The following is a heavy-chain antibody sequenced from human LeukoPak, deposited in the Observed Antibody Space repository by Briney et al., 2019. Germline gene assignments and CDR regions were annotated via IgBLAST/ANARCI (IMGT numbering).Heavy chain of an antibody. Sequence: SETLSLTCTVPGGSISSDYWSWIRQPPGKGLEWIGYIYDSGSTNYNPSLKSRVTISVDTSKNQFSLKLSSVTAADTAVYYCARGYSSGHFDYWGQGTLVTVSS. CDR2: IYDSGST. J-gene: IGHJ4*02. CDR1: GGSISSDY. D-gene: IGHD2-15*01. V-gene: IGHV4-59*01. CDR3: ARGYSSGHFDY.